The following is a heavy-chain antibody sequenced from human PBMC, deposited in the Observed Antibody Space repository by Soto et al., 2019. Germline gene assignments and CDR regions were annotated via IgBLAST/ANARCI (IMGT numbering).Heavy chain of an antibody. CDR3: ARDGQWLPRDGLRSSYYFDY. J-gene: IGHJ4*02. CDR1: GFNFSSYV. D-gene: IGHD6-19*01. V-gene: IGHV3-33*01. CDR2: IWYDGGNK. Sequence: QVQLVESGGGVVQPGRSLRLSCAASGFNFSSYVMHWVRQAPGKGLEWVAVIWYDGGNKYYADSVKGRFTISRDNSKNTLYLPMNSLRAEDTAVYYCARDGQWLPRDGLRSSYYFDYWGQGILVTVSS.